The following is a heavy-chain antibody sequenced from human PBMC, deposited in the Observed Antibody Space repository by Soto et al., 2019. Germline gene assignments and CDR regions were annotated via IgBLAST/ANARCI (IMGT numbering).Heavy chain of an antibody. CDR1: GYTFTSYA. V-gene: IGHV1-3*01. J-gene: IGHJ4*02. D-gene: IGHD6-19*01. CDR2: INAGNGNT. Sequence: ASVKVSCKASGYTFTSYAMHWVRQAPGQRLEWMGWINAGNGNTKYSQKFQGRVTITRDTSASTAYMELSSLRSEDTAVYYCARDLAQYSSGWSNFDHWGQGTLVTVSS. CDR3: ARDLAQYSSGWSNFDH.